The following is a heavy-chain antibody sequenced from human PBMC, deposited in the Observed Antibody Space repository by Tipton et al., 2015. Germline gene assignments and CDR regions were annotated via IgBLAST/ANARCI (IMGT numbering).Heavy chain of an antibody. V-gene: IGHV4-39*07. Sequence: TLSLTCNVSGGSITSYYWAWIRQPPGKGLEWIGSLYFSGNTYYNPSLKSRVTMSRDTSKNQFSLKLNSVTAADTAVYYCARGLLLWFGMSDYWGRGTLVTVSS. CDR1: GGSITSYY. CDR3: ARGLLLWFGMSDY. J-gene: IGHJ4*02. D-gene: IGHD3-10*01. CDR2: LYFSGNT.